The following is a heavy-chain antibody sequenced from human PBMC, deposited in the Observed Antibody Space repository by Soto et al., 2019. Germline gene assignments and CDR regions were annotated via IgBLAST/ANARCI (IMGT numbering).Heavy chain of an antibody. CDR3: ARLIPFFGELYHYFDY. CDR1: GGSISSGGYY. V-gene: IGHV4-31*03. Sequence: QVQLQESGPGLVKPSQTLSLTCTVSGGSISSGGYYWSWIRQHPGKGLEWIGYIYYSGSTYYNPSLKSRVTISVDTSKNQFSLKLSSVTAADTAVYYCARLIPFFGELYHYFDYWGQGTLVTVSS. J-gene: IGHJ4*02. D-gene: IGHD3-10*01. CDR2: IYYSGST.